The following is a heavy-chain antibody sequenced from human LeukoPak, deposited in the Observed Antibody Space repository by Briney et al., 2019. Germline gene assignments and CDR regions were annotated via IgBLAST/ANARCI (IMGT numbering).Heavy chain of an antibody. CDR1: GYTFTGYY. CDR2: ISAYNGNT. Sequence: ASVKVSCKASGYTFTGYYMHWVRQAPGQGLEWMGWISAYNGNTNYAQKLQGRVTMTTDTSTSTAYMELRSLRSDDTAVYYCARPAYYYDNGLAFDIWGQGTMVTVSS. D-gene: IGHD3-22*01. J-gene: IGHJ3*02. V-gene: IGHV1-18*04. CDR3: ARPAYYYDNGLAFDI.